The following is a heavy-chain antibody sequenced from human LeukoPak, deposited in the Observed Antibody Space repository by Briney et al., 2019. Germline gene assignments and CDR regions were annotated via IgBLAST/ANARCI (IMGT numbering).Heavy chain of an antibody. D-gene: IGHD5-18*01. J-gene: IGHJ4*02. CDR2: ISYDGNNK. V-gene: IGHV3-30*18. Sequence: GGSLRLSCAVSGFTFSSYGMHWVRQAPRKGLEWVAVISYDGNNKYYADSVKGRFTISRDSSKNTLFLQMNSLRAEDTAVYYCAKDARGYTYGYSDYWGQGTLVTVSS. CDR1: GFTFSSYG. CDR3: AKDARGYTYGYSDY.